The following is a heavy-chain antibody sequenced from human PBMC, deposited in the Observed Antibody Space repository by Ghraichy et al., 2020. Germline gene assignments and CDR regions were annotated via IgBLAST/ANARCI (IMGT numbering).Heavy chain of an antibody. CDR1: GGSISSHY. CDR3: ARGEQHLVVPNRYYYYYMDV. D-gene: IGHD3-22*01. V-gene: IGHV4-4*07. J-gene: IGHJ6*03. CDR2: IYTSGST. Sequence: SETLSLTCTVSGGSISSHYWSWIRQPAGKGLEWIGRIYTSGSTNYNPSLKSRVTMSVDTSKNQFSLKLSSVTAADTAVYYCARGEQHLVVPNRYYYYYMDVWGKGTTVTVSS.